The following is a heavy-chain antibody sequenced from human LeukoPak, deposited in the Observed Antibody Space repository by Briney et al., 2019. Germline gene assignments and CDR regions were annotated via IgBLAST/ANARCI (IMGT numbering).Heavy chain of an antibody. V-gene: IGHV4-34*01. D-gene: IGHD2-2*01. CDR3: ARGYPTPDAFDI. Sequence: PSETLSLTCAVYGGSFSGYYWSWIRQPPGKGLEWIGEINHSGSTNYNPSPKSRVTISVDTSKNQFSLKLSSVTAADTAVYYCARGYPTPDAFDIWGQGTMVTVSS. CDR2: INHSGST. J-gene: IGHJ3*02. CDR1: GGSFSGYY.